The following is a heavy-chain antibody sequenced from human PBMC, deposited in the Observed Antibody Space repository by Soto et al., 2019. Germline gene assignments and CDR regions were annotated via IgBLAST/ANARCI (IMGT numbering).Heavy chain of an antibody. J-gene: IGHJ4*02. Sequence: PSETLSLTCTVPGGSVNSGTYYWSWIRQPPGKGLEWIGFIHYSGSTNYNPSLKSRVTMSVDTSKNQFSLKLTSVNAADTAVYYCTRGGDAYQNGHWGQGTLVTVSS. CDR3: TRGGDAYQNGH. D-gene: IGHD2-21*01. CDR1: GGSVNSGTYY. CDR2: IHYSGST. V-gene: IGHV4-61*01.